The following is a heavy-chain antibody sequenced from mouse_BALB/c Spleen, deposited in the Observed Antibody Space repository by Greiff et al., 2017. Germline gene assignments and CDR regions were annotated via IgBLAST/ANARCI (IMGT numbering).Heavy chain of an antibody. D-gene: IGHD2-10*02. CDR2: ISSGSSTI. CDR1: GFTFSSFG. CDR3: ARMRYGPYAMDY. Sequence: DVMLVESGGGLVQPGGSRKLSCAASGFTFSSFGMHWVRQAPEKGLEWVAYISSGSSTIYYADTVKGRFTISRDNPKNTLFLQMTSLRSEDTAMYYCARMRYGPYAMDYWGQGTSVTVSS. V-gene: IGHV5-17*02. J-gene: IGHJ4*01.